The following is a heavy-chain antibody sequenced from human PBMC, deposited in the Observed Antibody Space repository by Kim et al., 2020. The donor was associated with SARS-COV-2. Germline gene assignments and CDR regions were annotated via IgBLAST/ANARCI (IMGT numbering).Heavy chain of an antibody. CDR2: IYYSGST. V-gene: IGHV4-39*01. CDR1: GGSISSSSYY. D-gene: IGHD2-8*02. Sequence: SETLSLTCTVSGGSISSSSYYWGWIRQPPGKGLEWIGSIYYSGSTYYNPSLKSRVTISVDTSKNQFSLKLSSVTAADTAVYYCARLAGGYDGEGSYYFDYWGQGTLVTVSS. J-gene: IGHJ4*02. CDR3: ARLAGGYDGEGSYYFDY.